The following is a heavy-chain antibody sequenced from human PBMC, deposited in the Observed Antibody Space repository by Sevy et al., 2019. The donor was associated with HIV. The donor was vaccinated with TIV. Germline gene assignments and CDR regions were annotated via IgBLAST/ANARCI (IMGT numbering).Heavy chain of an antibody. V-gene: IGHV3-7*01. J-gene: IGHJ4*02. D-gene: IGHD1-26*01. CDR3: ARGVGLDC. CDR2: IRPDGSDK. CDR1: GFTFSPYW. Sequence: GGSLRLSCAASGFTFSPYWMIWVRQAPGKGLEWVANIRPDGSDKYYVDSVKGRFTISRDNAKNSLYLQMNSLRADDTAMYYCARGVGLDCWGQRALVTVSS.